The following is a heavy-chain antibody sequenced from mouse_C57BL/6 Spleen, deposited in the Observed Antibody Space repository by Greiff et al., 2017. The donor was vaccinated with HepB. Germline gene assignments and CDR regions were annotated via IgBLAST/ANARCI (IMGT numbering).Heavy chain of an antibody. CDR2: IDPSDSYT. Sequence: QVQLQQPGAELVKPGASVKLSCKASGYTFTSYWMQWVKQRPGQGLEWIGEIDPSDSYTNYNQKFKGKATLTVDTSSSTAYMQLSSLPSEDSAVYYCASKGLGYYAMDYWGQGTSVTVSS. CDR3: ASKGLGYYAMDY. V-gene: IGHV1-50*01. CDR1: GYTFTSYW. J-gene: IGHJ4*01. D-gene: IGHD1-3*01.